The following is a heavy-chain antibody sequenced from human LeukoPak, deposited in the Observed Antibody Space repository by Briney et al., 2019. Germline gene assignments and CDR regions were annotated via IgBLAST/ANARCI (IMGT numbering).Heavy chain of an antibody. V-gene: IGHV4-59*01. D-gene: IGHD3-22*01. J-gene: IGHJ4*02. CDR1: GGSISSYY. CDR2: IYYSGST. CDR3: ARGSGYYYGDFDY. Sequence: ASETLSLTCTVSGGSISSYYWSWIRQPPGKGLEWIGYIYYSGSTNYNPSLKSRVTISVDTSKNQFSLKLSSVTAADTAVYYCARGSGYYYGDFDYWGQGTLVTVSS.